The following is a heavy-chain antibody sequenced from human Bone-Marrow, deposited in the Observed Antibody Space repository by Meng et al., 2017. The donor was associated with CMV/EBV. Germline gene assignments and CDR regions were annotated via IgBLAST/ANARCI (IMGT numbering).Heavy chain of an antibody. CDR1: GFTFSSYA. Sequence: GGSLRLSCAASGFTFSSYAMHWVRQAPGKGLEWVAFIRYDGSNKYYADSVKGRFTISRDNSKNTLYLQMNSLRAEDTAVYYCAKDRGAIAVAGTGFDYWGQGTLVTVSS. CDR2: IRYDGSNK. V-gene: IGHV3-30*02. CDR3: AKDRGAIAVAGTGFDY. J-gene: IGHJ4*02. D-gene: IGHD6-19*01.